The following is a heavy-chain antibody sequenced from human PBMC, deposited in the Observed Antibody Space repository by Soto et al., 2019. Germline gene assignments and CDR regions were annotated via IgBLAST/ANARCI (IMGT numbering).Heavy chain of an antibody. J-gene: IGHJ5*02. CDR3: EREGWTSIAMIMSS. CDR1: GFSFSTYG. D-gene: IGHD2-21*01. Sequence: PGGSLRLSCAASGFSFSTYGVHWVRQAPGKGLEWLALTWSDGSNTFYADSVKGRFTISRENSKNTLFLQMNSLRAKDTAEYYCEREGWTSIAMIMSSWGQGTRVTVSS. V-gene: IGHV3-33*01. CDR2: TWSDGSNT.